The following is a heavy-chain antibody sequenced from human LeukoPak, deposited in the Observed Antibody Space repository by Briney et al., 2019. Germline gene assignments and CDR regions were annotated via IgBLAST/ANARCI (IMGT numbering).Heavy chain of an antibody. V-gene: IGHV3-48*01. CDR2: IGSSSSPI. CDR1: GFTFSAYS. Sequence: GGSLGLSCAASGFTFSAYSMNWVRQAPEKGLEWVSYIGSSSSPIYYADSVRGRFTISRDNAKNSLYLQMDSLRAEDTAVYYCARDQAYSFDYWGQGTLVTVSS. J-gene: IGHJ4*02. CDR3: ARDQAYSFDY. D-gene: IGHD4-11*01.